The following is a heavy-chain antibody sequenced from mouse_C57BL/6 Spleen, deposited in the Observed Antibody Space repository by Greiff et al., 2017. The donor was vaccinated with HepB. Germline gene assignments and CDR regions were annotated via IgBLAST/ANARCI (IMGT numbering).Heavy chain of an antibody. Sequence: QVHVKQSGPELVKPGASVKISCKASGYAFSSSWMNWVKQRPGKGLEWIGRIYPGDGDTNYNGKFKGKATLTADKSSSTAYMQLSSLTSEDSAVYFCARSGDYSNSFDYWGQGTTLTVSS. D-gene: IGHD2-5*01. J-gene: IGHJ2*01. CDR3: ARSGDYSNSFDY. V-gene: IGHV1-82*01. CDR2: IYPGDGDT. CDR1: GYAFSSSW.